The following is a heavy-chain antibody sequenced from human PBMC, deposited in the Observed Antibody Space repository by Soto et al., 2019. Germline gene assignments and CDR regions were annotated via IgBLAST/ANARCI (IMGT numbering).Heavy chain of an antibody. CDR2: IYPGDSDT. CDR1: GYSFTSYW. V-gene: IGHV5-51*01. CDR3: ARHKEYYYDSHGMDV. D-gene: IGHD3-22*01. J-gene: IGHJ6*02. Sequence: GESLKISCKGSGYSFTSYWIGWVRQMPGKGLEWMGIIYPGDSDTRYSPSFQGQVTISADKSISTAYLQWSSLKASDTALYYCARHKEYYYDSHGMDVWGQGTTVTVSS.